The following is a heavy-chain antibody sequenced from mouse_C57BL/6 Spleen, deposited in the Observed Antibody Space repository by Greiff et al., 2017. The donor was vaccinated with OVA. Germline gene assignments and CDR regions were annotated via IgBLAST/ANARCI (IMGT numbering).Heavy chain of an antibody. V-gene: IGHV1-59*01. CDR3: ARTPNWAYFDD. D-gene: IGHD4-1*02. Sequence: VQLQQPGAELVRPGTSVKLSCKASGYTFTSYWMHWVKQRPGQGLEWIGVIDPSDSYTNYNQKFKGKATLTVDTSSSTAYMQLSSLTSEDSAVYYCARTPNWAYFDDWGQGTTLTVSS. CDR2: IDPSDSYT. J-gene: IGHJ2*01. CDR1: GYTFTSYW.